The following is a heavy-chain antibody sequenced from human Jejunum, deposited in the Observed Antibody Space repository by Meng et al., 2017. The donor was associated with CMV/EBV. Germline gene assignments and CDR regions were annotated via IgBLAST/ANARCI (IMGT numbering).Heavy chain of an antibody. D-gene: IGHD2-2*01. V-gene: IGHV3-7*04. CDR1: FSNYW. CDR2: IKEDGSEK. J-gene: IGHJ6*02. Sequence: FSNYWMSWVRQAPGKGLEWVANIKEDGSEKYYVDSVKDRFTISRDNAKNTLYLQMNSLRAEDTAVYYCARVSSTSLLTYYYYGMDVWGQGTTVTVSS. CDR3: ARVSSTSLLTYYYYGMDV.